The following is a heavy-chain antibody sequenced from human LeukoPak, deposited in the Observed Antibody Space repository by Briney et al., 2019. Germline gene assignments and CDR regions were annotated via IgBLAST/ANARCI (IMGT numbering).Heavy chain of an antibody. Sequence: PGGSLRLSCVASGFTFKNYGMHWVRQAPGKGLEWVALIGYDGTKKFYADSVKGRFTTSRDNSRNTLYLQMNSLRAEDTAVYYCASRITIFGVDILGANAFDIWGQGTMVTVSS. D-gene: IGHD3-3*01. J-gene: IGHJ3*02. CDR2: IGYDGTKK. CDR1: GFTFKNYG. CDR3: ASRITIFGVDILGANAFDI. V-gene: IGHV3-33*01.